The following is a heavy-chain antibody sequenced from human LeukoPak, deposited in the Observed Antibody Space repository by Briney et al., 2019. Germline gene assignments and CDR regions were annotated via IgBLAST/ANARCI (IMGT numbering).Heavy chain of an antibody. J-gene: IGHJ4*02. Sequence: GGSLRLSCAASGFTFSTFSMNWVRQAPGKGPEWVSYISSSSSTTYYADSVKGRFTISRDNSKNTLYLQMNSLRAEDTAVYYCAKGGSLDYWGQGTLVTVSS. CDR1: GFTFSTFS. V-gene: IGHV3-48*01. CDR3: AKGGSLDY. CDR2: ISSSSSTT. D-gene: IGHD2-15*01.